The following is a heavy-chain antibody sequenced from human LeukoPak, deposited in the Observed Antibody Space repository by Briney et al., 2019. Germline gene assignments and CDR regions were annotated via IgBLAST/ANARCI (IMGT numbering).Heavy chain of an antibody. D-gene: IGHD4-17*01. V-gene: IGHV4-59*01. CDR3: AREVNYGDSRGFDY. J-gene: IGHJ4*02. CDR2: LYDSGST. CDR1: GGSISSYY. Sequence: KASETLSLTCTVSGGSISSYYWSWIRQPPGKGLEWIGYLYDSGSTKYNPSLKSRVTISVDTSKNQFSLKMSSVTAADTAVYYCAREVNYGDSRGFDYWGQGTLVTVSS.